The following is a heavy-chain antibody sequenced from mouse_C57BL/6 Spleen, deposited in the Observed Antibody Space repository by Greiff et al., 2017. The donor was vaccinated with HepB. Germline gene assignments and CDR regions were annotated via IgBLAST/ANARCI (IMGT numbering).Heavy chain of an antibody. CDR1: GYTFTSYT. D-gene: IGHD1-1*01. J-gene: IGHJ2*01. CDR2: INPSSGYT. Sequence: VQGVESGAELARPGASVKMSCKASGYTFTSYTMHWVKQRPGQGLEWIGYINPSSGYTKYNQKFKDKATLTADKSSSTAYMQLSSLTSEDSAVYYCARSGFITTVVATDYWGQGTTLTVSS. CDR3: ARSGFITTVVATDY. V-gene: IGHV1-4*01.